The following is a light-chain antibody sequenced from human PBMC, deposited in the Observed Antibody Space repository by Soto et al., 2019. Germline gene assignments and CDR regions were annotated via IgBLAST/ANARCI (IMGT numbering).Light chain of an antibody. Sequence: EIVLTQSPNTLSLSPGLRSTLPCRASQSVRSERLAWYQHKSGQAPRIXIFDASSRATGIPERFSGSGYGTDFNLTITRLEPEDFAVYFCQQYDVSPITFGLGTRLEIK. CDR1: QSVRSER. V-gene: IGKV3-20*01. CDR3: QQYDVSPIT. CDR2: DAS. J-gene: IGKJ5*01.